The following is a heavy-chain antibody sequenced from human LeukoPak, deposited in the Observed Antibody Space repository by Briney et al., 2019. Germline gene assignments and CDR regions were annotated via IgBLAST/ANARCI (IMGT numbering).Heavy chain of an antibody. CDR3: ARDQLPTQWLFPSPFDY. J-gene: IGHJ4*02. CDR1: GFTFSSYS. Sequence: GSLRLSCAASGFTFSSYSMNWVRQAPGKGLEWVSSISSSSSYIYYADSVKGRFTISRDNAKNSLYLQMNSLRAEDTAVYYCARDQLPTQWLFPSPFDYWGQGTLVTVSS. CDR2: ISSSSSYI. D-gene: IGHD3-22*01. V-gene: IGHV3-21*01.